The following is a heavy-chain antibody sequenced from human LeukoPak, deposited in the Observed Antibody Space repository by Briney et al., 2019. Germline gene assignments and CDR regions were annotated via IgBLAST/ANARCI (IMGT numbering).Heavy chain of an antibody. D-gene: IGHD3-22*01. CDR1: GYTFTGYY. CDR2: INAANGST. V-gene: IGHV1-3*01. J-gene: IGHJ4*02. Sequence: ASVKVSCKASGYTFTGYYMHWVRQAPGQRLEWMGWINAANGSTKYSQKFQGRVTITRDTSASRAYMELSSLRSEDTAVYYCVGTYYYDSSGYYPAFDYWGQGTLVTVSS. CDR3: VGTYYYDSSGYYPAFDY.